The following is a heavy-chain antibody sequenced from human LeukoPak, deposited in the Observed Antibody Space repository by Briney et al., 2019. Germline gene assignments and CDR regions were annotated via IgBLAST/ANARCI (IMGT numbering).Heavy chain of an antibody. V-gene: IGHV3-74*01. D-gene: IGHD3-3*01. CDR1: GFTFSGYW. J-gene: IGHJ6*03. CDR2: IDNDGHGI. CDR3: AAGGGWDPSFGVVTHIDA. Sequence: GGSLRLSCITSGFTFSGYWMHWVRQGPEKGLELVSRIDNDGHGIIYADSVKGRFTTSRDNVKNTLYLQMNSLRVEDTAVYYCAAGGGWDPSFGVVTHIDAWGKGTTVVVS.